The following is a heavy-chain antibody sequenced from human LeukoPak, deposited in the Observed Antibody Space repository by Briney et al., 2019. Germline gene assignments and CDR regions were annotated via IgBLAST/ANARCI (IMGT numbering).Heavy chain of an antibody. V-gene: IGHV4-61*02. CDR2: IYTSGST. CDR1: GGSISSGNYY. CDR3: ARDLGRAAAGGAFDI. J-gene: IGHJ3*02. Sequence: SETLSLTCTVSGGSISSGNYYWRWIRQPAGKGLEWIGRIYTSGSTNYNPSLKSRVTISVDTSKNQFSLKLSSVTAADTAVYYCARDLGRAAAGGAFDIWGQGTMVTVSS. D-gene: IGHD6-13*01.